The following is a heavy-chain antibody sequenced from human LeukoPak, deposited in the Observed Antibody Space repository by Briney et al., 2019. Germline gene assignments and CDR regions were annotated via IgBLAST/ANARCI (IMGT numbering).Heavy chain of an antibody. D-gene: IGHD5-18*01. Sequence: SVKVSCKASGGTFSSYAISWVRQAPGQGLEWMGGIIPIFGTANYAQKFRGRVTITTDESTSTAYMELSSLRSEDTAVYYCARAVGAYSYGTRYYFDYWGQGTLVTVSS. CDR1: GGTFSSYA. CDR2: IIPIFGTA. CDR3: ARAVGAYSYGTRYYFDY. J-gene: IGHJ4*02. V-gene: IGHV1-69*05.